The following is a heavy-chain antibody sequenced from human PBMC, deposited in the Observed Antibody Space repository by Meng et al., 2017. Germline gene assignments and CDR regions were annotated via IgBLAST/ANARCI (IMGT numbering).Heavy chain of an antibody. Sequence: ASVKVSCKASEDTFTSYAIHWVRQAPGHRPEWMGWINGGNGDTSYSQKFQGRVTITRDTSASTVSMELGRLRSEDTGVYYCARDTPPLGYFDDWGHGTLVTVSS. CDR2: INGGNGDT. D-gene: IGHD2-15*01. CDR3: ARDTPPLGYFDD. J-gene: IGHJ4*01. CDR1: EDTFTSYA. V-gene: IGHV1-3*01.